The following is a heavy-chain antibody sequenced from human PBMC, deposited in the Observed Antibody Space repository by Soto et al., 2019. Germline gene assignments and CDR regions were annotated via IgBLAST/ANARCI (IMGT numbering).Heavy chain of an antibody. Sequence: SGGSLRLSCAASGFTFSSYAMSWVRQAPGKGLEWVSAISGSGGSTYYADSVKGRFTISRDNSKNTLYLQMNSLRAEDTAVYYCAKDSYDSSGYYPLFDYWGQGTLVTV. CDR2: ISGSGGST. D-gene: IGHD3-22*01. J-gene: IGHJ4*02. CDR1: GFTFSSYA. CDR3: AKDSYDSSGYYPLFDY. V-gene: IGHV3-23*01.